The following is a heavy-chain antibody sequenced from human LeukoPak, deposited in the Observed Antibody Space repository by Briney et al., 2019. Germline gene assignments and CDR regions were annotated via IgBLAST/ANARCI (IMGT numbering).Heavy chain of an antibody. CDR1: GYTFTPYA. CDR2: INTGNGNT. Sequence: GASVKVSCKASGYTFTPYALNWLRQAPGQRPEWMEWINTGNGNTLYSQKFQGRVIMTRDTSASTAYMELSRLRSEDTAVYYCARKHDILTGSGYNYYGMDVWGKGNTVTVSA. J-gene: IGHJ6*04. D-gene: IGHD3-9*01. V-gene: IGHV1-3*04. CDR3: ARKHDILTGSGYNYYGMDV.